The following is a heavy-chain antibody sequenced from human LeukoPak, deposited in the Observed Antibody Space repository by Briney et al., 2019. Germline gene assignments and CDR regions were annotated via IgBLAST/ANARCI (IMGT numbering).Heavy chain of an antibody. J-gene: IGHJ5*02. CDR1: GGSISSGSYY. CDR3: ARGPSRYYDSSGYYNWFDP. CDR2: IYTSGGT. Sequence: PSQTMSLTCTDSGGSISSGSYYWSWIRQPAGKGLEWIGRIYTSGGTNYNPSLKSRVTISVDTSKNQFSLKLSSVTAADTAVYYCARGPSRYYDSSGYYNWFDPWGQGTLVTVSS. V-gene: IGHV4-61*02. D-gene: IGHD3-22*01.